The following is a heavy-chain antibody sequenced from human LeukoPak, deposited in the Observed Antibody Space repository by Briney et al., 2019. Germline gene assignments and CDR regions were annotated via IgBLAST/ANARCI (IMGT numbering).Heavy chain of an antibody. D-gene: IGHD4-11*01. CDR1: GFTFSSYS. CDR2: ISSSSSYI. J-gene: IGHJ2*01. Sequence: GGTLRLSCAASGFTFSSYSMNWGRQAPGKGLEWVSSISSSSSYIYYADSVKGRFTISRDNAKNSLYLQMNSLRAEDTAVYYCARASTSLLAYWYFDLWGRGTLVTVSS. V-gene: IGHV3-21*01. CDR3: ARASTSLLAYWYFDL.